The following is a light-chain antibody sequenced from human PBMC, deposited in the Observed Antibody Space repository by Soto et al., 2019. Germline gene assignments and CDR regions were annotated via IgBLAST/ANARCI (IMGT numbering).Light chain of an antibody. V-gene: IGKV2-28*01. J-gene: IGKJ4*01. CDR3: MQALQSPLT. CDR2: LGS. Sequence: DIVMTQTPLSLPVTPGEPASISCRSSQSLLHTNGYNYLDWYLQKPGQSPQLLISLGSDRASGVSDRFRGSGSGTEFTLKISRVEAEDVGVYYCMQALQSPLTFGGGTQGEMK. CDR1: QSLLHTNGYNY.